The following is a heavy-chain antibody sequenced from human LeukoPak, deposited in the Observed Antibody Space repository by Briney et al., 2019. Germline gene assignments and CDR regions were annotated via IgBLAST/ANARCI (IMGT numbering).Heavy chain of an antibody. CDR3: ATNGFIENY. J-gene: IGHJ4*02. Sequence: ASVKVSCKTSGYTFSDYYIYWVQQAPGKGLEWMGRVDPEDGATLYAEKFQGRVTMTADTSTDTVYMELSGLRYVDTAVYYCATNGFIENYWGQGTLVTVSS. V-gene: IGHV1-69-2*01. CDR2: VDPEDGAT. D-gene: IGHD3-10*01. CDR1: GYTFSDYY.